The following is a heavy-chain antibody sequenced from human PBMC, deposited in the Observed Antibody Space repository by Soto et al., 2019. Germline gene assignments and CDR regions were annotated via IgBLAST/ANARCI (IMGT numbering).Heavy chain of an antibody. CDR3: ARVEGSAAAPFDY. Sequence: ASVKVSCKASGYTFTAYDMHCVRQGPGQGLEWMGWINPNSGGTNYAQKFQGWVTMTRDTSISTAYMELSRLRSDDTAVYYCARVEGSAAAPFDYRGQGTLVTVSS. CDR2: INPNSGGT. D-gene: IGHD2-2*01. V-gene: IGHV1-2*04. J-gene: IGHJ4*02. CDR1: GYTFTAYD.